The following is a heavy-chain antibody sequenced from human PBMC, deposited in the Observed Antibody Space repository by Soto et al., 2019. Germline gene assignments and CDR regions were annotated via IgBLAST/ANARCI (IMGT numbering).Heavy chain of an antibody. CDR3: ARGSAIAVATHLDY. Sequence: QVQLVESGGGVVQPGRSLRLSCAASGFTFSSYGMDWVRQAPGKGLEWVAVIWYDGSNKYYADSVKGRFTISRDNSKNTLYLQMNSLRAEDTAVYYCARGSAIAVATHLDYWGQGTLVTVSS. D-gene: IGHD6-19*01. J-gene: IGHJ4*02. CDR1: GFTFSSYG. V-gene: IGHV3-33*01. CDR2: IWYDGSNK.